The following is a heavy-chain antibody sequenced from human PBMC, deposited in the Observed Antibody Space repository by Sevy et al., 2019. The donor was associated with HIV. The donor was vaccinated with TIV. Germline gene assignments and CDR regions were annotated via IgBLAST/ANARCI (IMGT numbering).Heavy chain of an antibody. V-gene: IGHV3-23*01. J-gene: IGHJ4*02. CDR1: GFTFSSYA. CDR2: ISGSGGST. CDR3: AKGSYYYGSGSYVDY. D-gene: IGHD3-10*01. Sequence: GALRLSCAASGFTFSSYAMSWVRQAPGKGLEWVSAISGSGGSTYYADSVKGRFTISRDNSKNTLYLQMNSLRAEDTAVYYCAKGSYYYGSGSYVDYWGQGTLVTVSS.